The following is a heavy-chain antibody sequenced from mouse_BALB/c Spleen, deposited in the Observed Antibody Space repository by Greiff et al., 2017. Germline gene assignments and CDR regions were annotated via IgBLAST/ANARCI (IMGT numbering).Heavy chain of an antibody. CDR2: ISSGGSYT. D-gene: IGHD2-14*01. V-gene: IGHV5-9-4*01. J-gene: IGHJ3*01. CDR3: ARDYYRYAWFAY. Sequence: EVQVVESGGDLVKPGGSLKLSCAASGFTFSSYAMSWVRQSPEKRLEWVAEISSGGSYTYYPDTVTGRFTISRDNAKNTLYLEMSSLRSEDTAMYYCARDYYRYAWFAYWGQGTLVTVSA. CDR1: GFTFSSYA.